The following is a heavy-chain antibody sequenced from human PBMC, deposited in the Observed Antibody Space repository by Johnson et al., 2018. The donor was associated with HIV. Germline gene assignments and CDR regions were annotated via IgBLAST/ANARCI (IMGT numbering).Heavy chain of an antibody. D-gene: IGHD7-27*01. V-gene: IGHV3-66*01. Sequence: EVQLVESGGGLVQTGGSLRLSCAASGFSLSNYWMSWVRQAPGKGLEWVSVIYSGGSTYYADSVKGRFTISRDNSKNTLYLQMNSLRAEDTAVYYCAKIPGANWGSPDDFDVWGQGTMVTVSS. CDR1: GFSLSNYW. CDR3: AKIPGANWGSPDDFDV. CDR2: IYSGGST. J-gene: IGHJ3*01.